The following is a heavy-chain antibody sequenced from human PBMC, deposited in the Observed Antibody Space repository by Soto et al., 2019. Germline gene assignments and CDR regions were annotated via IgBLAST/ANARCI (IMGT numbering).Heavy chain of an antibody. D-gene: IGHD2-2*02. CDR2: INPNSGGT. V-gene: IGHV1-2*04. CDR3: ARAVPAAIYADYGMDA. CDR1: GYTFTGYY. Sequence: QVQLVQSGAEVKKPGASVKVSCKASGYTFTGYYMHWVRQAPGQGLEWMGWINPNSGGTNYAQKFQGWVTMTRDSSISTAYMELSRVRSDDTAVYYFARAVPAAIYADYGMDAWGQGTTVTVSS. J-gene: IGHJ6*02.